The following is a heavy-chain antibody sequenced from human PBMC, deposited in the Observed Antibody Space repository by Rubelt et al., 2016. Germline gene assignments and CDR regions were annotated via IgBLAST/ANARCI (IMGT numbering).Heavy chain of an antibody. V-gene: IGHV3-73*01. J-gene: IGHJ4*02. D-gene: IGHD6-19*01. Sequence: KGLEWVGRIRSKANSYATAYAASVKGRFTISRDDSKNTAYLQMNSLKTEDTAVYYCTRPFDTSGRYGFSEYWGQGILVTVSS. CDR3: TRPFDTSGRYGFSEY. CDR2: IRSKANSYAT.